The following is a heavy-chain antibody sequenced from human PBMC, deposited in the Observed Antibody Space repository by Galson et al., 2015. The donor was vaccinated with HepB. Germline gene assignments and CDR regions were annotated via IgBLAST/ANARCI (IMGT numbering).Heavy chain of an antibody. Sequence: SVKVSCKASGYTFTSYGISWVRQAPGQGPEWMGWISAYNGNTNYAQKPQGRVTMTTDTSTSTAYMELRSLRSDDTAVYYCARLSAAGTNYYYYYGMDVWGQGTTVTVSS. CDR2: ISAYNGNT. J-gene: IGHJ6*02. CDR1: GYTFTSYG. CDR3: ARLSAAGTNYYYYYGMDV. V-gene: IGHV1-18*01. D-gene: IGHD6-13*01.